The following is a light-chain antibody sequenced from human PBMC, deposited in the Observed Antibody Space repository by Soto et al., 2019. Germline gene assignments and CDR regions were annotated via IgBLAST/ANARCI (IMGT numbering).Light chain of an antibody. Sequence: EVGMTQSPATLSVSPGERATLSCRASQGISSNLAWYQQKSGQTPRLLFYGSSTRATGIPARFSASGSGTDFTLTISSLQSEDFAVYFCQQFDNWPLTFGGGTKVEI. J-gene: IGKJ4*01. CDR2: GSS. CDR3: QQFDNWPLT. V-gene: IGKV3-15*01. CDR1: QGISSN.